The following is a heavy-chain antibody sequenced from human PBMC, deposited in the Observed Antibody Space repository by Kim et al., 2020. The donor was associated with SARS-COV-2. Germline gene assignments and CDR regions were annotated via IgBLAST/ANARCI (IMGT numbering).Heavy chain of an antibody. CDR3: AREFNLGLDAFGI. D-gene: IGHD7-27*01. CDR1: GFTFSSYG. Sequence: GGSLRLSCAASGFTFSSYGMHWVRQAPGKGLEWVAVIWYDGSKKYYAASVKGRLTISRDNSKNTLFLQMNSLRAEDTAVYYCAREFNLGLDAFGIWGQGTMVTVSS. V-gene: IGHV3-33*01. CDR2: IWYDGSKK. J-gene: IGHJ3*02.